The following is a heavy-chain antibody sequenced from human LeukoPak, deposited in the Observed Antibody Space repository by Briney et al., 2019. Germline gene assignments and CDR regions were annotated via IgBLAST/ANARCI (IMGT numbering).Heavy chain of an antibody. Sequence: GGSLRLSCAASGFTFSSFAMTWVRQAPGKGLEWVSGISGSGASTYYADSVKGRFTISRDNSTNTLYLQMNSLRAEDTAVYYCAKSPVYCSSISCYENWFDPWGQGTLVTVSS. CDR1: GFTFSSFA. J-gene: IGHJ5*02. D-gene: IGHD2-2*01. V-gene: IGHV3-23*01. CDR2: ISGSGAST. CDR3: AKSPVYCSSISCYENWFDP.